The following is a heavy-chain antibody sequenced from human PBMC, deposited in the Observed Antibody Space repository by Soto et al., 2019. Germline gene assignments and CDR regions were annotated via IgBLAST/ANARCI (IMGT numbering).Heavy chain of an antibody. V-gene: IGHV3-53*02. CDR3: ARKSDSSPVPEADGV. CDR1: GFSVGSNY. D-gene: IGHD2-8*01. CDR2: IYSNGDT. J-gene: IGHJ4*02. Sequence: EEQLVETGGGLIQPGGSLRLSCAASGFSVGSNYMTWVRQSPGKGLEWVSLIYSNGDTDYADSVKGRFSISRDNFKNTLYLQMNNLRAEDTAVYHCARKSDSSPVPEADGVWGRGTLVTVSS.